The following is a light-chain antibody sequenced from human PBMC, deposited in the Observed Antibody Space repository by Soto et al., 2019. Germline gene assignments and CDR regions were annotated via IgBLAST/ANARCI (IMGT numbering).Light chain of an antibody. CDR1: QSILYSSNNRNY. V-gene: IGKV4-1*01. Sequence: DIVMTQSPDSLAVFLGERATINCKSSQSILYSSNNRNYLAWYQQKSGQPPKLLIYWASIRESGVPDRFTGSGSGTDFTLTINRLQAEDVAVYYCQQYYDSPRTFGQGTKVEV. CDR3: QQYYDSPRT. CDR2: WAS. J-gene: IGKJ1*01.